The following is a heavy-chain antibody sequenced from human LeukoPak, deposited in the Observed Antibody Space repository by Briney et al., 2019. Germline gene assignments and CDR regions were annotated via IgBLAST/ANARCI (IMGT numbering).Heavy chain of an antibody. CDR2: IYYSGST. CDR3: ARVRLSGVYSPFDP. CDR1: GGSISSNY. D-gene: IGHD1-26*01. Sequence: PSETLSLTCTVSGGSISSNYWSWIRQPPGKGLEWIGYIYYSGSTNYNPSLKSRVTMLFETSTSQLFLSLTSLTAADTAVYYCARVRLSGVYSPFDPWGQGTLVTVSS. V-gene: IGHV4-59*01. J-gene: IGHJ5*02.